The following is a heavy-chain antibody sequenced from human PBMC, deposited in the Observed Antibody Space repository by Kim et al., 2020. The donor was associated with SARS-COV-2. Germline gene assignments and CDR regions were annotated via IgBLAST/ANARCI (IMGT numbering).Heavy chain of an antibody. CDR3: AKDRGMATTPFDY. J-gene: IGHJ4*02. V-gene: IGHV3-23*01. Sequence: YADSVKGRFTISRDNSKHTLYLQMNSLRAEDTAVYYCAKDRGMATTPFDYWGQGTLVTVSS. D-gene: IGHD5-12*01.